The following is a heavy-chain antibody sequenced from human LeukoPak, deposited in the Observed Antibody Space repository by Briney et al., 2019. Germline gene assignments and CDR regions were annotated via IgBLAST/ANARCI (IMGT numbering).Heavy chain of an antibody. J-gene: IGHJ4*02. V-gene: IGHV1-46*04. Sequence: GASVKVSCKASGYSFTSYYVHCVRQAPGQGLEWVGVINPSDGGTISAQKLQDRVTMTSDTSTSTFSMELSSLRSDDTAVYYCARDPATFLDYWGQGTLVTVSS. D-gene: IGHD2/OR15-2a*01. CDR1: GYSFTSYY. CDR3: ARDPATFLDY. CDR2: INPSDGGT.